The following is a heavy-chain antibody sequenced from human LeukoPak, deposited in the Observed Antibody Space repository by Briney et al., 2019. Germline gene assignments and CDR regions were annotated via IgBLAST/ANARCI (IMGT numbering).Heavy chain of an antibody. Sequence: PGGSLRLSCVVSGFSISYNYMSWVRQAPGKGLEWVSVIYSAGDSYYGDAVQGRFIISKDNSKNTVYLQMNRLRPEDTAVYYCASHYCSAGSCYFDGWGQGTLVTVSS. D-gene: IGHD2-8*02. J-gene: IGHJ4*02. CDR2: IYSAGDS. CDR1: GFSISYNY. V-gene: IGHV3-53*01. CDR3: ASHYCSAGSCYFDG.